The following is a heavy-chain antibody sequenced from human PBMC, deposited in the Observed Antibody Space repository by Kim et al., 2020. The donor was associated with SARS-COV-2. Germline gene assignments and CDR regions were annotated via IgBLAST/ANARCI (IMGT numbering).Heavy chain of an antibody. D-gene: IGHD6-19*01. CDR2: IYGGGTYT. CDR3: AKSYGVSGPGMNYFDY. V-gene: IGHV3-23*03. Sequence: GGSLRLSCAASGFTFNTYAMNWVRQAPGKGLEWVSIIYGGGTYTYYADSVKGRFTISRDDSKDTLFLQMNSLRAEDTALYYCAKSYGVSGPGMNYFDYWG. J-gene: IGHJ4*01. CDR1: GFTFNTYA.